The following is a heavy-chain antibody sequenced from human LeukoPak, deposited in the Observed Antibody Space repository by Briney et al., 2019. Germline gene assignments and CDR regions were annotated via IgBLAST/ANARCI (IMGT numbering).Heavy chain of an antibody. D-gene: IGHD3-10*01. CDR2: IDYSGST. CDR1: GDSSSNSIYY. CDR3: ARDGDSYGSGSPPFDY. J-gene: IGHJ4*02. Sequence: SETLSLTCTVSGDSSSNSIYYWGWIRQPPGKGLEWIGTIDYSGSTYYNPSLKSRATISIDTSKNQFSLKLSSVTAADTAVYYCARDGDSYGSGSPPFDYWGQGTLVTVSS. V-gene: IGHV4-39*07.